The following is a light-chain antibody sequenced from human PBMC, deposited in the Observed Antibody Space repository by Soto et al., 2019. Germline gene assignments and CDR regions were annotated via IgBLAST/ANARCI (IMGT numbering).Light chain of an antibody. CDR2: WAS. V-gene: IGKV4-1*01. CDR3: QQSYRTPPIT. CDR1: QSVLYSSNNKNY. J-gene: IGKJ5*01. Sequence: DIVMTQSQDSLAVSLGERATINCKSSQSVLYSSNNKNYLAWYQQKPGQPPKLLIYWASNRESGVPDRFSGSGSGTDFTLTISSLQPEDFATYYCQQSYRTPPITFGQGTRLEVK.